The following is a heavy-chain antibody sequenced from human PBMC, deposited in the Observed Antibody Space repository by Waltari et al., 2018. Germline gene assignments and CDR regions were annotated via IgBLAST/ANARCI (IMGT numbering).Heavy chain of an antibody. CDR1: GFPFSSYA. V-gene: IGHV3-23*01. J-gene: IGHJ4*02. Sequence: EVQLLESGGGLVQPGGSLRLSCVASGFPFSSYAMCWVRQAPGKGLEWVSALSGNDGSTYYAESVKGRFTISRDNSKNTLYLQMNSLRAEDTAVYYCAKVGVGASTSYYFDYWGQGTLVTVSS. D-gene: IGHD1-26*01. CDR2: LSGNDGST. CDR3: AKVGVGASTSYYFDY.